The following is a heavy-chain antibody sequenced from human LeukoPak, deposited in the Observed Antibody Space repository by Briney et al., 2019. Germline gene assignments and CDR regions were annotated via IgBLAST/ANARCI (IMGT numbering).Heavy chain of an antibody. Sequence: GGSLKLSCAASGFTFSGSAMHWVRQASGEGLEWVGRIRSKANSYATAYAASVKGRFTISRDDSKNTAYLQMNSLKTEDTAVYYCTRHGYSGYDVDYWGQGTLVTVSS. CDR2: IRSKANSYAT. D-gene: IGHD5-12*01. CDR1: GFTFSGSA. V-gene: IGHV3-73*01. CDR3: TRHGYSGYDVDY. J-gene: IGHJ4*02.